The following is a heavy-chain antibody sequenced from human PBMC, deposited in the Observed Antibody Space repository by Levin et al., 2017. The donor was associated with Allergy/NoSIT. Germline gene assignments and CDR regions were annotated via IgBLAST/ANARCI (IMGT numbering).Heavy chain of an antibody. CDR2: ISYDGTNE. J-gene: IGHJ4*02. V-gene: IGHV3-30-3*01. CDR1: GFTFNTYT. D-gene: IGHD2-15*01. CDR3: ARELGHCSGGSCYFVGAFDY. Sequence: GGSLRLSCAVFGFTFNTYTIHWVRQGPGKGLEWVAVISYDGTNEHYADSVKGRFTISRDNSKNTLDLQMNSLRTEDTAVYYCARELGHCSGGSCYFVGAFDYWGQGTLVTVSS.